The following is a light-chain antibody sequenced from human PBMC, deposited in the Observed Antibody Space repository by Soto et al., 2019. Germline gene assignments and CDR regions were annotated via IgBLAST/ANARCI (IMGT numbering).Light chain of an antibody. CDR3: HQYYSAPLT. CDR1: QGISSY. Sequence: AIRMTQSPSSFSASTGDRVTITCRASQGISSYLAWYQQKPGKAPKLLIYDASSLESGVPSRFSGSGSGTDFTLTISSLQAEDVAVYYCHQYYSAPLTFGGGAKVDIK. V-gene: IGKV1-8*01. CDR2: DAS. J-gene: IGKJ4*01.